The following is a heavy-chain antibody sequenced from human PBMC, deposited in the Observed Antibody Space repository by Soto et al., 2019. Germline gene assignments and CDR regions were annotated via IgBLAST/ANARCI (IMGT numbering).Heavy chain of an antibody. CDR1: GGSISNHY. CDR3: TRANWYSEY. CDR2: IYYNGNP. J-gene: IGHJ4*02. D-gene: IGHD7-27*01. Sequence: QVQLQESGPGLVKPSETLSLTCTVSGGSISNHYWSWIRQPPGKGLEWIGYIYYNGNPNYNPSLTSRVTMSVDTSKKQISLKLSSVTAADTAVYYCTRANWYSEYWGQGTLVTVSS. V-gene: IGHV4-59*11.